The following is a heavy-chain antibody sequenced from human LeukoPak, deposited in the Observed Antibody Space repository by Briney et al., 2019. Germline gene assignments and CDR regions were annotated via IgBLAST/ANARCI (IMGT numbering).Heavy chain of an antibody. J-gene: IGHJ4*02. Sequence: GESLKISCKGSGYTFSSYWIGWVRQMPGKGLEWMGIIYPGDSDTRYSPSLQGQVTISVDTSIGTAYLQWSSLKASDTAIYYCARQNDFRLDYWGQGTLVTVTS. CDR1: GYTFSSYW. CDR3: ARQNDFRLDY. D-gene: IGHD3-3*01. V-gene: IGHV5-51*01. CDR2: IYPGDSDT.